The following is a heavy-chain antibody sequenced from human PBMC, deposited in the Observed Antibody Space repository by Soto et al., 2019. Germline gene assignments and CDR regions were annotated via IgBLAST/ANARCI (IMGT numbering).Heavy chain of an antibody. J-gene: IGHJ6*02. CDR1: GYTFSFYA. CDR3: ARGVCGGVCRLLSENYYYLGMDV. CDR2: INAGDGKT. V-gene: IGHV1-3*01. Sequence: ASVKVSCKASGYTFSFYAMHWVRQAPGQRLEWMGWINAGDGKTKYSQKFQGRVTITTDTSASTAFMELSSLRSEDTSVYFCARGVCGGVCRLLSENYYYLGMDVWGQGSTVTVSS. D-gene: IGHD2-21*02.